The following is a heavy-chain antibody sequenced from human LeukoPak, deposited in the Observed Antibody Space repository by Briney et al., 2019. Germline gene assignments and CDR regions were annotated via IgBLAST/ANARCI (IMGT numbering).Heavy chain of an antibody. Sequence: PGGSLRLSCAASGFTFSSYEMTWVRQAPGKGLEWVSYISSSGSTIYYADSVKGRFTISRDNAKNSLYLQMNSLRAEDTAVYYCARGVVGPSPSYWGQGTLVTVSS. D-gene: IGHD1-26*01. V-gene: IGHV3-48*03. J-gene: IGHJ4*02. CDR2: ISSSGSTI. CDR1: GFTFSSYE. CDR3: ARGVVGPSPSY.